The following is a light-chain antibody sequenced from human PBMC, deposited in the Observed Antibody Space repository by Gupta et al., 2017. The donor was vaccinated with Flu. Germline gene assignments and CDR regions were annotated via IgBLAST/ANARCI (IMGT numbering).Light chain of an antibody. Sequence: RVTISCSGSSSNVGSYTVNWYQQFQGSEAQGLIDNEDERPSGVLDRFFAGKTGTNASPVTSGLQSEDEADDYYGESDARMDGYVFGGGTKVTVL. J-gene: IGLJ1*01. V-gene: IGLV1-44*01. CDR3: GESDARMDGYV. CDR2: NED. CDR1: SSNVGSYT.